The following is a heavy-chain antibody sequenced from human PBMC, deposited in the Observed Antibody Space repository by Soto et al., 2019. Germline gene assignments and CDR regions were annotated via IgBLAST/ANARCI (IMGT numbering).Heavy chain of an antibody. CDR2: ISAYNGNT. CDR3: AREGRNPYYDILTGYYRGAFDI. J-gene: IGHJ3*02. CDR1: GYTFTSYG. Sequence: ASVKVSCKASGYTFTSYGISWVRQAPGQGLEWMGWISAYNGNTNYAQKLQGRVTMTTDTSTSTACMELRSLRSDDTAVYYCAREGRNPYYDILTGYYRGAFDIWGQGTMVTVSS. D-gene: IGHD3-9*01. V-gene: IGHV1-18*01.